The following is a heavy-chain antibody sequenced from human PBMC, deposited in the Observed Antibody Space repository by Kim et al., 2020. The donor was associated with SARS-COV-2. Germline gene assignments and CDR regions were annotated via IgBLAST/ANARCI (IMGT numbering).Heavy chain of an antibody. CDR1: GDSISGYY. CDR2: IYSSGST. D-gene: IGHD5-18*01. V-gene: IGHV4-59*08. J-gene: IGHJ4*02. CDR3: ARHLGAPAMAFDS. Sequence: SETLSLPCSVSGDSISGYYWSWIRQPPGKGLEWIGYIYSSGSTQYNPSLSSRVTLSLDTSNHVFSLKLTSVTAADTAVYHCARHLGAPAMAFDSWGQGTLVTVSS.